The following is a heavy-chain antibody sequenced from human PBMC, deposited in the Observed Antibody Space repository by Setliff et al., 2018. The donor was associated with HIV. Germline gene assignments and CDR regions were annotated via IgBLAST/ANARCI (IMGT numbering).Heavy chain of an antibody. CDR2: ISPATDKT. CDR1: GYTFTSYG. D-gene: IGHD3-10*01. Sequence: ASVKVSCKASGYTFTSYGISWVRQAPGQGLEWMGWISPATDKTNYAQKLQGRLTMTTDTSTSTAYMDLRSLRSDDTAVYYCARRGNYYASALDYWGQGTLVTVSS. J-gene: IGHJ4*02. V-gene: IGHV1-18*01. CDR3: ARRGNYYASALDY.